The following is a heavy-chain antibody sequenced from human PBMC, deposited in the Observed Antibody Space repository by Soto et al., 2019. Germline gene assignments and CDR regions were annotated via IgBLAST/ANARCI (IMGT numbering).Heavy chain of an antibody. D-gene: IGHD2-2*01. CDR2: ISPYNGHT. CDR1: GYSFTSYG. CDR3: ARDLTIVPATHPRLENYGMDV. Sequence: ASVKVSCKASGYSFTSYGISWVRRAPGQGLEWMGWISPYNGHTQFVERFQGRVTMTTDTSTKTAYLELRNLRSDDTAHYYCARDLTIVPATHPRLENYGMDVWGQGTTVTVSS. J-gene: IGHJ6*02. V-gene: IGHV1-18*01.